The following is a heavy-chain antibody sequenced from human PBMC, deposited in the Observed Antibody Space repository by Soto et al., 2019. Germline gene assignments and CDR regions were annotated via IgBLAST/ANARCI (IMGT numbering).Heavy chain of an antibody. D-gene: IGHD6-6*01. CDR3: ARGLGIPSSEYFQH. V-gene: IGHV4-30-4*01. J-gene: IGHJ1*01. CDR2: IYYSGST. CDR1: GGSISSGDYY. Sequence: PPETLSLTCTVSGGSISSGDYYWSWIRQPPGKGLEWIGYIYYSGSTYYNPSLKSRVTISVDTSKNQFSLKLSSVTAADTAVYYCARGLGIPSSEYFQHWGQGTLVTVSS.